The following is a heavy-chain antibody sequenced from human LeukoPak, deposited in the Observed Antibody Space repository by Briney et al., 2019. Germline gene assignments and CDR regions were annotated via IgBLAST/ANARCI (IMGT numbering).Heavy chain of an antibody. V-gene: IGHV1-69*04. CDR1: GGTFSSYA. CDR3: ARTYQSRIAVAGTRWFDP. D-gene: IGHD6-19*01. J-gene: IGHJ5*02. Sequence: ASAKVSCKASGGTFSSYAISWVRQAPGQGLEWMGRIIPILGIANYAQKFQGRVTITADKSTSTAYMELSSLRSEDTAVYYCARTYQSRIAVAGTRWFDPWGQGTLVTVSS. CDR2: IIPILGIA.